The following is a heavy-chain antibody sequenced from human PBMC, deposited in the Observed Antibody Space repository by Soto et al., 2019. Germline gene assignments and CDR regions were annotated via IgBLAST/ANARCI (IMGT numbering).Heavy chain of an antibody. CDR2: INHSGST. V-gene: IGHV4-34*01. Sequence: PSETLSLTCTVSGGSISSYYWSWIRQPPGKGLEWIGEINHSGSTNYNPSLKSRVTISVDTSKNQFSLKLSSVTAADTAVYYCARVSLRYFDRPFNWFDPWGQGTLVTVSS. D-gene: IGHD3-9*01. CDR3: ARVSLRYFDRPFNWFDP. CDR1: GGSISSYY. J-gene: IGHJ5*02.